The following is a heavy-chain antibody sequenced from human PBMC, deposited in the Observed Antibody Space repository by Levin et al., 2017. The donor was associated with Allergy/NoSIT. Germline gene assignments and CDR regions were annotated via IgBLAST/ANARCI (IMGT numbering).Heavy chain of an antibody. CDR1: GGSISSSNYY. J-gene: IGHJ5*02. V-gene: IGHV4-39*01. D-gene: IGHD2-2*01. CDR2: MYYSGST. Sequence: SETLSLTCTVSGGSISSSNYYWGWIRQPPGKGLEWIGSMYYSGSTYYNPSLKSRVTISVDTSKSQFSLKLRSVTAADTAVYYCARHDCSSTTCYLLAYNWFDPWGQGTLVTVSS. CDR3: ARHDCSSTTCYLLAYNWFDP.